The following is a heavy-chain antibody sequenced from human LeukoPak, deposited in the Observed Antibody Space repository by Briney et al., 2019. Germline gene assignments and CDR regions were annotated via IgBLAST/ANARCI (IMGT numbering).Heavy chain of an antibody. D-gene: IGHD6-13*01. CDR3: AREGPGWAAAAGKPFNWFDP. Sequence: GGSLRLPCAASGFTFSSYEMNWVRQAPGKGLEWVSYISSSGSTIYYADSVKGRFTISRDNAKNSLYLQMNSLRAEDTAVYYCAREGPGWAAAAGKPFNWFDPWGQGTLVTVSS. CDR1: GFTFSSYE. CDR2: ISSSGSTI. V-gene: IGHV3-48*03. J-gene: IGHJ5*02.